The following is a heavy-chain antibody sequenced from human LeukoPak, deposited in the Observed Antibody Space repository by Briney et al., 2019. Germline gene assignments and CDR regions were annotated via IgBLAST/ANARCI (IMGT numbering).Heavy chain of an antibody. V-gene: IGHV4-61*02. D-gene: IGHD3-22*01. CDR3: AKTTYYYDSSGPAPAYYYYMDV. CDR1: GGSITSGGDY. Sequence: SETPSLTCTVSGGSITSGGDYWSWLRPPAGQGLEWIGRIFTSGSTNYNPALKSRVTISIDASENQFSLRLSSVTAADTAVYYCAKTTYYYDSSGPAPAYYYYMDVWGKGTTVTISS. J-gene: IGHJ6*03. CDR2: IFTSGST.